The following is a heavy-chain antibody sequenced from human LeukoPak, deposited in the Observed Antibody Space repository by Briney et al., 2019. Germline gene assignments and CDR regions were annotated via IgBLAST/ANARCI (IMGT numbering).Heavy chain of an antibody. CDR1: GFTFSSYG. Sequence: PGGSLRLSCAASGFTFSSYGMHWVRQAPGKGLEWVANIKQDGSEKYYVDSVKGRFTISRDNAKNSPYLQMNSLRAEDTAVYYCYYYYYGMDVWGQGTTVTVSS. CDR2: IKQDGSEK. V-gene: IGHV3-7*01. CDR3: YYYYYGMDV. J-gene: IGHJ6*02.